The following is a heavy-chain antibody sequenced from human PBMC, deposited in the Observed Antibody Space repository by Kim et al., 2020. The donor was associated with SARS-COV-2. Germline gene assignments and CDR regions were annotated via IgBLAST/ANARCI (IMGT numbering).Heavy chain of an antibody. CDR3: AKMVIMDGYNYFYYYAMDV. D-gene: IGHD2-21*01. V-gene: IGHV3-23*01. CDR2: ISGGAVNK. CDR1: GFTFDTYA. J-gene: IGHJ6*02. Sequence: GGSLRLSCVASGFTFDTYAMSWVRQAPGKGLEGVSVISGGAVNKFYADSVRGRFTISRDNSKNTLYLQMKSLRDDDTALYYCAKMVIMDGYNYFYYYAMDVWGQGTTVTVSS.